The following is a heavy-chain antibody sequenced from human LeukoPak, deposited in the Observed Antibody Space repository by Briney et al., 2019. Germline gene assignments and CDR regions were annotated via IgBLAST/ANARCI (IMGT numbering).Heavy chain of an antibody. CDR3: ARSEAPLVRGVIMVNWFDP. CDR1: GGSISRHF. J-gene: IGHJ5*02. Sequence: SETLSLTCTVSGGSISRHFWSWIRQPPGKGLEWIRYISYSGNADYNPSLKSRVTISVDTSKNQFSLKLSSVTAADTAVYHCARSEAPLVRGVIMVNWFDPWGQGTLVTVSS. CDR2: ISYSGNA. D-gene: IGHD3-10*01. V-gene: IGHV4-59*11.